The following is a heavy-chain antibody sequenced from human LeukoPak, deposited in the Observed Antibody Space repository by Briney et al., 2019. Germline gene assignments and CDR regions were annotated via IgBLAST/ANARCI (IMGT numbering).Heavy chain of an antibody. CDR3: AKDRGYTSSSASVYDY. Sequence: GGSLRLSCAASGFTFSSYAMYWVRQAPERGLEWVSGISGSGGSTYYADSVKGRFTISRDNSKNTLYLQMNSLRAEDTAVYYCAKDRGYTSSSASVYDYWGQGTLVTVSS. CDR2: ISGSGGST. CDR1: GFTFSSYA. D-gene: IGHD6-6*01. J-gene: IGHJ4*02. V-gene: IGHV3-23*01.